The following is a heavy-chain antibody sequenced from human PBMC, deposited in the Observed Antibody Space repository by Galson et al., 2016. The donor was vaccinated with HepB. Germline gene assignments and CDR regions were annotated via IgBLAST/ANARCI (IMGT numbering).Heavy chain of an antibody. Sequence: PALVKPTQTLTLTCTFSGFSLNTNGVGVAWIRQPPGRALEWLALIDWDDDKYYSTSLKTRLTISKDTSKNQVVLTMTNIDPMDTGTYYCARSLLRYFDWATWGQGTLVTVSS. CDR2: IDWDDDK. D-gene: IGHD3-9*01. V-gene: IGHV2-70*01. CDR1: GFSLNTNGVG. J-gene: IGHJ5*02. CDR3: ARSLLRYFDWAT.